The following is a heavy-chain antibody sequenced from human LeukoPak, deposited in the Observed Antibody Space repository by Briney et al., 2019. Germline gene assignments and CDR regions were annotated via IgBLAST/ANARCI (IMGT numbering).Heavy chain of an antibody. Sequence: SVKVSCKASGGTFSSYAISWVRQAPGQGLEWMGGIIPIFGTANYAQKFQGRVTITADESTSTAYMELSSLRSEDTAVYYCARWGYCSSTSCDSHYFDYWGQGTLVTVSS. J-gene: IGHJ4*02. CDR3: ARWGYCSSTSCDSHYFDY. CDR1: GGTFSSYA. D-gene: IGHD2-2*01. V-gene: IGHV1-69*13. CDR2: IIPIFGTA.